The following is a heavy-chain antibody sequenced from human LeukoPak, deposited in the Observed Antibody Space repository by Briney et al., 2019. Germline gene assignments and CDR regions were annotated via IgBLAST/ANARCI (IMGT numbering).Heavy chain of an antibody. Sequence: PGGSLRLSCAASGSTFSSYWMHWVRQAPGKGLVWVSRINTDGSSTSYADSVKGRFTISRDNAKNTLYLQMNSLRAEDTAVYYCARELKTSYLASGFDYWGQGTLVTVSS. D-gene: IGHD2-2*01. V-gene: IGHV3-74*01. J-gene: IGHJ4*02. CDR3: ARELKTSYLASGFDY. CDR2: INTDGSST. CDR1: GSTFSSYW.